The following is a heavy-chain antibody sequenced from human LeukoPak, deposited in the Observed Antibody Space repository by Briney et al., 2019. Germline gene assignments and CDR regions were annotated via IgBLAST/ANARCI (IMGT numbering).Heavy chain of an antibody. CDR2: INDDGSST. V-gene: IGHV3-74*01. CDR3: TRGGFYYDSSGYFPHFFDS. D-gene: IGHD3-22*01. J-gene: IGHJ4*02. Sequence: AGGSLRLSCTASGFTFSSYWMHWVRQRPGEGLAWVSRINDDGSSTGYADFAEGRFTISRDNAKNTLYLQISGLRAEDTALYYCTRGGFYYDSSGYFPHFFDSWGQGTLVTVSS. CDR1: GFTFSSYW.